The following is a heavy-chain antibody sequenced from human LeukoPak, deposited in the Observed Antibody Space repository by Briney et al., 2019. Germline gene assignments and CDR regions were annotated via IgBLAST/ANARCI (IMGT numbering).Heavy chain of an antibody. CDR3: ARGLPFYYDSSGYYY. D-gene: IGHD3-22*01. V-gene: IGHV3-21*01. CDR2: ISSSSSYI. J-gene: IGHJ4*02. CDR1: GFTFNNYA. Sequence: GGSLRLSCAASGFTFNNYAMSWVRQAPGKGLEWVSSISSSSSYIYYADSVKGRFTISRDNAKNSLYLQMNSLRAEDTAVYYCARGLPFYYDSSGYYYWGQGTLVTVSS.